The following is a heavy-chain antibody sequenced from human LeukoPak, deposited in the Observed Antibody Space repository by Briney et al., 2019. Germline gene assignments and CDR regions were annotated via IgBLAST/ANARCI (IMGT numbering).Heavy chain of an antibody. Sequence: SETLSLTCTVSGGSIGSSSYYWGWIRQPPGKGLEWIGSIHYSGSTYYNPSLKSRVTISVDTSKNQFSLKLSSVTAADTAVYYCARDRNVLRFLEGFDYWGQGTLVTVSS. CDR2: IHYSGST. CDR3: ARDRNVLRFLEGFDY. V-gene: IGHV4-39*02. J-gene: IGHJ4*02. D-gene: IGHD3-3*01. CDR1: GGSIGSSSYY.